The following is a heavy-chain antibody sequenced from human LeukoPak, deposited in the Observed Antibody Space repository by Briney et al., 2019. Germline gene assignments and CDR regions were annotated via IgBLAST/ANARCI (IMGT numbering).Heavy chain of an antibody. CDR3: ARAHTQWELLDY. Sequence: SCKASGGTFSSYAMHWVRKAPGTGLELVAVISYDGSNKYYADSVKGRFTISRDNSKNTLYLQMNSLRAEDTAVYYCARAHTQWELLDYWGQGTLVTVSS. D-gene: IGHD1-26*01. J-gene: IGHJ4*02. CDR2: ISYDGSNK. V-gene: IGHV3-30-3*01. CDR1: GGTFSSYA.